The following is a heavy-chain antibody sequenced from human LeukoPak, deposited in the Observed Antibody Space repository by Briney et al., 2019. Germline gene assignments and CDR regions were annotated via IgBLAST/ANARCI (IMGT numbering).Heavy chain of an antibody. V-gene: IGHV1-69*13. CDR3: ARVYYDFWSGYSD. D-gene: IGHD3-3*01. Sequence: GASVKVSCKASGGTFSSYAISWVRQAPGQGLEWMGGVIPIFGTANYAQKFQGRVTITADESTSTAYMELSSLRSEDTAVYYCARVYYDFWSGYSDWGQGTLVTVSS. CDR2: VIPIFGTA. CDR1: GGTFSSYA. J-gene: IGHJ4*02.